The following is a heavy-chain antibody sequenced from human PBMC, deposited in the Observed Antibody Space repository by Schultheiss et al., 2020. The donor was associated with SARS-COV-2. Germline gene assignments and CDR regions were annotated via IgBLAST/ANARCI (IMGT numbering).Heavy chain of an antibody. CDR3: ARDWGVVAVAGPFDY. CDR1: GYTFTGYY. D-gene: IGHD6-19*01. V-gene: IGHV1-2*02. CDR2: INPNSGGT. Sequence: VKGEGKASGYTFTGYYMHWVRQAPGQGLEWMGWINPNSGGTNYAQKFQGRVTMTRDTSISTAYMELSRLRSDDTAVYYCARDWGVVAVAGPFDYWGQGTLVTVSS. J-gene: IGHJ4*02.